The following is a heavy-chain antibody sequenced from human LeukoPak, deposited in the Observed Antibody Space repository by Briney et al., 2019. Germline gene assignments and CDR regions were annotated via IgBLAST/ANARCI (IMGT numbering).Heavy chain of an antibody. CDR2: ISSSSSYI. CDR1: GFTFSSYS. D-gene: IGHD3-10*01. Sequence: GGSLRLSCAASGFTFSSYSMNWVRQAPGKGLEWVSSISSSSSYIYYADSVKGRFTISRDNAKNSLYLQMNSLRAEDTAVYYCAKDYSGGSGSFDYWGQGTLVTVSS. CDR3: AKDYSGGSGSFDY. V-gene: IGHV3-21*01. J-gene: IGHJ4*02.